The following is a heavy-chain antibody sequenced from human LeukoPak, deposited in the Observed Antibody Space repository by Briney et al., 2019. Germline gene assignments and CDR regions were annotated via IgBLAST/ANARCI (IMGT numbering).Heavy chain of an antibody. V-gene: IGHV4-38-2*02. Sequence: PSETLSLTCTVSGYSISSGYYWGWIRQPPGKGLEWIGSIYHSGSTYYNPSLKSRVTISVDTSKNQFSLKLSSVTAADTAVYYCAREGYCSSTSCYGNFDYWGQGTLVTVSS. CDR1: GYSISSGYY. CDR3: AREGYCSSTSCYGNFDY. CDR2: IYHSGST. J-gene: IGHJ4*02. D-gene: IGHD2-2*01.